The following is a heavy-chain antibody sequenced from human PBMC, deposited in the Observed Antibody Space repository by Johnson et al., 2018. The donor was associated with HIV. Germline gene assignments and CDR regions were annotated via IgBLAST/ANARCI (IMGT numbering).Heavy chain of an antibody. CDR2: ISYDGSNK. V-gene: IGHV3-30*18. Sequence: QVQLVESGGGVVQPGRSLRLSCAASGFTFSSYGMHWVRQAPGKGLAWVAVISYDGSNKYYAESVKGRFTISIDNSKNTLYLQMHSLRADDTAVYYCAKDLVITSRAAFDIWGQGTIDTVSS. CDR1: GFTFSSYG. J-gene: IGHJ3*02. D-gene: IGHD3-10*01. CDR3: AKDLVITSRAAFDI.